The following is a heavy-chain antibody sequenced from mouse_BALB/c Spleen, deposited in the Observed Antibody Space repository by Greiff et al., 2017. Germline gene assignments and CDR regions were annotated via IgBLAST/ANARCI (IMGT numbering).Heavy chain of an antibody. CDR2: IWGDGST. Sequence: VMLVESGPGLVAPSQSLSITCTVSGFSLTGYGVNWVRQPPGKGLEWLGMIWGDGSTDYNSALKSRLSISKDNSKSQVFLKMNSLQTDDTARYYCARDYYYGSSSFAYWGQGTLVTVSA. CDR1: GFSLTGYG. V-gene: IGHV2-6-7*01. D-gene: IGHD1-1*01. J-gene: IGHJ3*01. CDR3: ARDYYYGSSSFAY.